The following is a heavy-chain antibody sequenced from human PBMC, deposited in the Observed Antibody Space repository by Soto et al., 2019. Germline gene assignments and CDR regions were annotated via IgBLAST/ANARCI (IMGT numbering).Heavy chain of an antibody. V-gene: IGHV3-7*01. CDR2: IKQDGSDK. Sequence: GGSLRLSCAASGFNFDNYWMAWVRQAPGKGLEWVANIKQDGSDKNYMDSVKGRFTISRDNVKNSLYLQMNSLRAEDSAVYSCARDTTGILDYWGEGTMIT. J-gene: IGHJ4*02. D-gene: IGHD3-3*02. CDR3: ARDTTGILDY. CDR1: GFNFDNYW.